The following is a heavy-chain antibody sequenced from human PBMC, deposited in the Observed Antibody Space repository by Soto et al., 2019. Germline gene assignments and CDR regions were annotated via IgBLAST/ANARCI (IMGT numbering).Heavy chain of an antibody. CDR3: AKPGTEGSWFDP. D-gene: IGHD1-1*01. CDR1: GFSLSTSGMR. CDR2: IDWDDDK. J-gene: IGHJ5*02. V-gene: IGHV2-70*04. Sequence: SGPTLVNTTQTLTLTCTFSGFSLSTSGMRVSWIRQPPGKALQWLARIDWDDDKFYTTSLRTRLTISKDTSKNQVFLTMTNMDPVDTAPYYCAKPGTEGSWFDPWGQGTLVTVSS.